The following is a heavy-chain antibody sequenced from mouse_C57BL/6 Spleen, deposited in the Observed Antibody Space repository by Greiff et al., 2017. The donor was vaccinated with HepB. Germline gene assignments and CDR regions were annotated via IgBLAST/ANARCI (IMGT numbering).Heavy chain of an antibody. Sequence: RQRSVAELARRVASGELSCKASGYTFTSYGISWVKQRTGQGIEVIGEIYPRSGDTYYNEKFKGKATMTADKSSSTAYMELRSLTSEDSAVYFCARTGGTGMDYWGQGTSVTVCS. CDR3: ARTGGTGMDY. V-gene: IGHV1-81*01. CDR1: GYTFTSYG. D-gene: IGHD3-1*01. CDR2: IYPRSGDT. J-gene: IGHJ4*01.